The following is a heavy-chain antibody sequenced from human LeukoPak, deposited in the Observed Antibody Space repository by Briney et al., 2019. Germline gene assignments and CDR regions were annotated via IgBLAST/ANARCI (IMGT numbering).Heavy chain of an antibody. V-gene: IGHV4-61*02. CDR2: IYTSGST. Sequence: PSETLSLTCTVSGGSISSGSYYWSWIRQPAGKGLEWIGRIYTSGSTNYNPSLKSRVTVSVDTSKNQFSLKLSSVTAADTAVYYCAREIAVAGTPDAFAIWSQGTMVTVSS. CDR3: AREIAVAGTPDAFAI. J-gene: IGHJ3*02. D-gene: IGHD6-19*01. CDR1: GGSISSGSYY.